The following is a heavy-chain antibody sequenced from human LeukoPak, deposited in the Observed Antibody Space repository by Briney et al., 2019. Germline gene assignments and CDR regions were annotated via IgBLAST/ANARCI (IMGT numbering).Heavy chain of an antibody. D-gene: IGHD2-21*01. Sequence: SETLSLTCAVPGYSISSGYYWGWIRQPPGKGLEWIGSIYHSGSTYYNPSLKSRVTISVDTSKNQFPLKLSSVTAADTAVYYCARREYCGGDCYFDYWGQGTLVTVSS. J-gene: IGHJ4*02. CDR2: IYHSGST. CDR3: ARREYCGGDCYFDY. CDR1: GYSISSGYY. V-gene: IGHV4-38-2*01.